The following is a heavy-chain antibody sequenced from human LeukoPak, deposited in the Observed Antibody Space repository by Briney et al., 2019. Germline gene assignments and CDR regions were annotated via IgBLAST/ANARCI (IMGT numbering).Heavy chain of an antibody. CDR1: GGSISSYY. V-gene: IGHV4-4*07. D-gene: IGHD3-16*01. CDR3: ARGPRPGRGETTFDY. J-gene: IGHJ4*02. Sequence: SETLSLTCTVSGGSISSYYWSWIRQPAGKGLEWIGRIYTSGSTNYNPSLKSRVTMSVDTSKNQFSLKLSSVAAADTAVYYCARGPRPGRGETTFDYWGQGTLVTVSS. CDR2: IYTSGST.